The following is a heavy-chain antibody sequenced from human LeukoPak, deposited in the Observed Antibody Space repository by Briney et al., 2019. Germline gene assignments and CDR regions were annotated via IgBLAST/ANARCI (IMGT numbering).Heavy chain of an antibody. Sequence: PSETLSLTCAVYGGSFSGYYWSWIRQPPGKGLEWIGEINHSGSTNYNPSLKSRVTISVDTSKNQFSLKLSSVTAADTAVYYCARGCRNYDFWSGYYCYMDVWGKGTTVTVSS. CDR2: INHSGST. D-gene: IGHD3-3*01. V-gene: IGHV4-34*01. CDR1: GGSFSGYY. J-gene: IGHJ6*03. CDR3: ARGCRNYDFWSGYYCYMDV.